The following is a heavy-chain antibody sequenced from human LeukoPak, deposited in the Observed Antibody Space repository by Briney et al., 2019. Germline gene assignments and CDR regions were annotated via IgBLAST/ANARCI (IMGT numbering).Heavy chain of an antibody. CDR3: AKAAIEQWLVKVDHFDY. CDR1: GFTFSTYA. D-gene: IGHD6-19*01. Sequence: GGSLRLPCAASGFTFSTYAMSWVRQAPGKGLEWVSSISGSGDRTYYADSVKGRFTISRDNSKNTLYLQMNSLRAEDTAIYYCAKAAIEQWLVKVDHFDYWGQGTLVTVSS. J-gene: IGHJ4*02. CDR2: ISGSGDRT. V-gene: IGHV3-23*01.